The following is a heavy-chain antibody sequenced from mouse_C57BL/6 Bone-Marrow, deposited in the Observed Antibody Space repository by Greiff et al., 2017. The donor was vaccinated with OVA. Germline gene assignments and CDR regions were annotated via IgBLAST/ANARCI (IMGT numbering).Heavy chain of an antibody. CDR2: ISGGGGNT. V-gene: IGHV5-9*01. Sequence: EVMLVESGGGLVKPGGSLKLSCAASGFTFSSYTMSWVRQTPEKRLEWVATISGGGGNTYYPDSVKGRFTISRDNAKNTLYLQMSSLRSEDTALYYCARIYYDYEREFAYWGQGTLVTVSA. D-gene: IGHD2-4*01. J-gene: IGHJ3*01. CDR1: GFTFSSYT. CDR3: ARIYYDYEREFAY.